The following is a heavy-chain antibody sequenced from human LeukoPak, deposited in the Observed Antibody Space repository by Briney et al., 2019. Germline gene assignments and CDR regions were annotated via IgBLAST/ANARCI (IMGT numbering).Heavy chain of an antibody. D-gene: IGHD4-17*01. Sequence: PSETLSLTCAVYGGSFSGYYWSWIRQPPGKGLEWIGEINHSGSTNYNPSLKSRVTISVDTSKNQFSLKLSPVTAADTAVYYCARLSLRSSGNYWGQGTLVTVSS. J-gene: IGHJ4*02. V-gene: IGHV4-34*01. CDR3: ARLSLRSSGNY. CDR1: GGSFSGYY. CDR2: INHSGST.